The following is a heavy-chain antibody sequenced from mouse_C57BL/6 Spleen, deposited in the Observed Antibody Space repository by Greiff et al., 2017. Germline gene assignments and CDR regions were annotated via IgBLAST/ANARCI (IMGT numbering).Heavy chain of an antibody. J-gene: IGHJ2*01. D-gene: IGHD2-3*01. CDR3: TRGAYDGYFDY. CDR2: IDPETGGT. CDR1: GYTFTDYE. V-gene: IGHV1-15*01. Sequence: VKLQESGAELVRPGASVTLSCKASGYTFTDYEMHWVKQTPVHGLEWIGAIDPETGGTAYNQKFKGKAILTADKSSSTAYMELRSLTSEDSAVYYCTRGAYDGYFDYWGQGTTLTVSS.